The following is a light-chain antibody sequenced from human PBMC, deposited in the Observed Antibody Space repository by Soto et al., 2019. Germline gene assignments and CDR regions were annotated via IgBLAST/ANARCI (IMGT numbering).Light chain of an antibody. CDR2: GAS. J-gene: IGKJ5*01. V-gene: IGKV3-20*01. CDR1: QSVSSSY. Sequence: EIVLTQSPGTLSLSPGERATLSCRASQSVSSSYLAWYQQKPGQAPRLLIYGASSRATGIPDRFSGSGSGTEFTLTISSLEPEDFAVYYCQQYRSWPSFGQGTRLEIK. CDR3: QQYRSWPS.